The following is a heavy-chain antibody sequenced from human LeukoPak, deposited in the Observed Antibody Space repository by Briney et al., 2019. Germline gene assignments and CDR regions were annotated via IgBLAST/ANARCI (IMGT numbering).Heavy chain of an antibody. CDR2: ISSSSSYI. J-gene: IGHJ4*02. D-gene: IGHD2-8*02. CDR1: GFTFSSYS. V-gene: IGHV3-21*01. CDR3: ATELVGGDY. Sequence: GGSLRLSCAVSGFTFSSYSMNWVRQAPGKGLEWVSSISSSSSYIYYADSVKGRFTISRDNAKNSLYLQMNSLRAEDTAVYYCATELVGGDYWGQGTLVTVSS.